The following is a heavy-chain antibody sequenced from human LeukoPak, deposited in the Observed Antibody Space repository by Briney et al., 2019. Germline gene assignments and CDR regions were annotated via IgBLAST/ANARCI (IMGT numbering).Heavy chain of an antibody. Sequence: SETLSLTCTVSGGSISSYYWSWIRQPPGKGLEWIGYIHYSGSTHYNPSLKSRVTISVDTSKNQVSLKLRSVTAADTAVYYCARTTEGYAGGPGYSYYYYMDVWGKGTTVTVSS. CDR3: ARTTEGYAGGPGYSYYYYMDV. J-gene: IGHJ6*03. D-gene: IGHD5-12*01. V-gene: IGHV4-59*01. CDR2: IHYSGST. CDR1: GGSISSYY.